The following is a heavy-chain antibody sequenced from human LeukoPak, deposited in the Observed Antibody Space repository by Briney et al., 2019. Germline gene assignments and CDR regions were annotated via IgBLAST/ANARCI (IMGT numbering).Heavy chain of an antibody. D-gene: IGHD4-17*01. CDR3: ARGGGDYGYYYYYMDV. CDR1: GGSFSGYY. Sequence: PSETLSLTCAVYGGSFSGYYWSWIRQPPGKGLEWIGEINHSGSTNYNPSLKSQVTISVDTSKNQFSLKLSSVTAADTAVYYCARGGGDYGYYYYYMDVWGKGTTVTVSS. CDR2: INHSGST. J-gene: IGHJ6*03. V-gene: IGHV4-34*01.